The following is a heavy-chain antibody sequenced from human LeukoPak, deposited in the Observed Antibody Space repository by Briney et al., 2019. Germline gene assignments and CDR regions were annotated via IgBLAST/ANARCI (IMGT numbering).Heavy chain of an antibody. Sequence: ASVKVSCKASGGTFSSYAISWVRQAPGQGLEWMGGIIPIFGTANYAQKFQGRVTITADESTSTAYMVLSSLRSEDTAVYYCARGKAVADYYYYYGMDVWGKGTTVTVSS. J-gene: IGHJ6*04. D-gene: IGHD6-19*01. CDR2: IIPIFGTA. CDR1: GGTFSSYA. V-gene: IGHV1-69*01. CDR3: ARGKAVADYYYYYGMDV.